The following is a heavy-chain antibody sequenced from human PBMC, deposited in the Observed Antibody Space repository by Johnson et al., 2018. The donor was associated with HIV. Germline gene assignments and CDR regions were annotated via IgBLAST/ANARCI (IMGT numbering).Heavy chain of an antibody. CDR1: GFTFDDYD. V-gene: IGHV3-20*04. D-gene: IGHD1-26*01. J-gene: IGHJ3*02. CDR2: IHWNAGNT. CDR3: ARRSGTCDAFDI. Sequence: VRLVESGGYVVRPGGSLRLSCAASGFTFDDYDMTWVRQAPGKGLEWVSGIHWNAGNTGYVDSVKGRFTISRDNSKNSLYLQMNSLRAEDTALYYCARRSGTCDAFDIWGQGTMVTVSS.